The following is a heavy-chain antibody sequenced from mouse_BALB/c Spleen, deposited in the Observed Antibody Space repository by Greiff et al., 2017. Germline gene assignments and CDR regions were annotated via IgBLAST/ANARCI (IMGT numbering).Heavy chain of an antibody. CDR1: GFTFSSYA. Sequence: EVQGVESGGGLVKPGGSLKLSCAASGFTFSSYAMSWVRQTPEKRLEWVASISSGGSTYYPDSVKGRFTISRDNARNILYLQMSSLRSEDTAMYYCARGIISSYGYFDYWGQGTTLTVSS. CDR2: ISSGGST. V-gene: IGHV5-6-5*01. CDR3: ARGIISSYGYFDY. D-gene: IGHD1-1*01. J-gene: IGHJ2*01.